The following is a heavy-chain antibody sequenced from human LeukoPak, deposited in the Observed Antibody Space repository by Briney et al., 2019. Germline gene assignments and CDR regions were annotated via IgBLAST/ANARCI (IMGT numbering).Heavy chain of an antibody. CDR3: AKRGVVIRVILVGFHKEAYYFDS. D-gene: IGHD3-22*01. CDR2: ISGSGGGT. J-gene: IGHJ4*02. Sequence: GGSLRLSCAVSGITLSNYDMSWVRQAPGKGLEWVAGISGSGGGTVYADSVKGRFTISRDNPKNTLYLQMNSLRAEDTAVYFCAKRGVVIRVILVGFHKEAYYFDSRGQGALVTVSS. V-gene: IGHV3-23*01. CDR1: GITLSNYD.